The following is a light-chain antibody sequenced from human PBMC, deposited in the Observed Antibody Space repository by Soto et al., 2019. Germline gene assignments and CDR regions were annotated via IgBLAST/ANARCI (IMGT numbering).Light chain of an antibody. CDR2: GAS. CDR3: QQYGSSPQT. J-gene: IGKJ1*01. CDR1: QTISSSS. Sequence: EVVLTQSPATLSLSPGERATLSCRASQTISSSSLAWYQQKGGQAPRLLIYGASSRATGIPDRFSGSGSGTDFTLTISRLEPEDFAVYYCQQYGSSPQTFGQGTKVDIK. V-gene: IGKV3-20*01.